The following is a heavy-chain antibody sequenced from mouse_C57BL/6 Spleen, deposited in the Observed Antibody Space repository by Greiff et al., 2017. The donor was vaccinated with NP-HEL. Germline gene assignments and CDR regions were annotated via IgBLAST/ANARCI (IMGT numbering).Heavy chain of an antibody. V-gene: IGHV1-82*01. D-gene: IGHD1-1*01. J-gene: IGHJ4*01. CDR2: IYPGDGDT. CDR1: GYAFSSSW. Sequence: QVQLKESGPELVKPGASVKISCKASGYAFSSSWMNWVKQRPGKGLEWIGRIYPGDGDTNYNGKFKGKATLTADKSSSTAYMQLSSLTSEDSAVYFGARWDITSMDYWGQGTSVTVSS. CDR3: ARWDITSMDY.